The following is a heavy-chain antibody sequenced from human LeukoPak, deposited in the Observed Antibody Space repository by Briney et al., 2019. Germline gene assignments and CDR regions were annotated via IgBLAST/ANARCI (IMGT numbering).Heavy chain of an antibody. J-gene: IGHJ4*02. V-gene: IGHV3-23*01. D-gene: IGHD2-15*01. Sequence: GGSLRLSCAASGFTFSSYAMSWVRQAPGKGLEWVSAISGSGGSTYYADSVKGRFTIFRDNSKNTLYLQMNSLRAEDTAVYYCAKVYCSGGSCYSDYWGQGTLVTVSS. CDR2: ISGSGGST. CDR1: GFTFSSYA. CDR3: AKVYCSGGSCYSDY.